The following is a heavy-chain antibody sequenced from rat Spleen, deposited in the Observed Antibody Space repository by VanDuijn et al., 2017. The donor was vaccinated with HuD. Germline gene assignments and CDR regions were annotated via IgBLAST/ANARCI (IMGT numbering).Heavy chain of an antibody. J-gene: IGHJ4*01. CDR3: VKDLDYSGDYVMDA. Sequence: EVQLVESGGGLVQPGRSKKLSCATSGFTFSDYGMAWVFQAPTKGLEWVASISYDGGSTYYRDSVKGRFTISRDNAKSTLYLQMESLRSEDTATYYCVKDLDYSGDYVMDAWGQGASVTVSS. D-gene: IGHD1-1*01. CDR1: GFTFSDYG. CDR2: ISYDGGST. V-gene: IGHV5-20*01.